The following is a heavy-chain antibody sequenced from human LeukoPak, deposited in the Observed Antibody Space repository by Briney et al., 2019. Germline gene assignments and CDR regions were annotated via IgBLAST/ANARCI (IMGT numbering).Heavy chain of an antibody. CDR3: ARVRRYGGSGSYAFDY. CDR2: IYHSGST. V-gene: IGHV4-30-2*01. Sequence: PSQTLSLTCTVSGGSISSGGYYWSWIRQPPGKGLGWIGYIYHSGSTCYNPSLKSRVTISVDRSQHQFSLKLSSGTAADTAVYCCARVRRYGGSGSYAFDYWGQGTLVTVSS. J-gene: IGHJ4*02. CDR1: GGSISSGGYY. D-gene: IGHD3-10*01.